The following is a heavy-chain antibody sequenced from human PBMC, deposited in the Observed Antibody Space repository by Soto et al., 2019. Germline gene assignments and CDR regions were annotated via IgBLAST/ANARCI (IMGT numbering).Heavy chain of an antibody. CDR1: GVTFSSYT. D-gene: IGHD5-12*01. Sequence: QVQLVQSGAEVKKPGSSVKVSCKASGVTFSSYTISWVRQAPGQGLEWMGRIIPILGIANYAQKFQGRVKLTEDKSTSTDYMELSSLRSEDTAVYYCAREARYSGYDYFDYWGQGTLVTVSS. V-gene: IGHV1-69*08. CDR2: IIPILGIA. J-gene: IGHJ4*02. CDR3: AREARYSGYDYFDY.